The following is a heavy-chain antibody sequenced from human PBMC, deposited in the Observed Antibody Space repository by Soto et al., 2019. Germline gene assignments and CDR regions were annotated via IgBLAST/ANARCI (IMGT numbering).Heavy chain of an antibody. J-gene: IGHJ4*02. CDR3: ARGRLWSFDF. V-gene: IGHV3-23*01. Sequence: GGSRRLSCAASGFTFSGYAMSWVRQAPGKGLEWVSAISGSGGSIYYADSVKGRFTISRDNAKNSLFLQMNSLRDEDTAVYYCARGRLWSFDFWGQGTLVTVSS. CDR1: GFTFSGYA. D-gene: IGHD3-10*01. CDR2: ISGSGGSI.